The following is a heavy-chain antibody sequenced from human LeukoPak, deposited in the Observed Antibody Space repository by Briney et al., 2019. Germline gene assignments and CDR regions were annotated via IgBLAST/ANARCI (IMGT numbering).Heavy chain of an antibody. V-gene: IGHV1-69*06. J-gene: IGHJ4*02. CDR2: IIPIFGTP. D-gene: IGHD5-18*01. CDR1: GGTFNSFA. CDR3: ASGYKYASYNFDY. Sequence: SVKVSCKASGGTFNSFAISWVRQAPGQGLEWMGMIIPIFGTPNYAQKFQGRVTITADKSTSTAYMFLNTLRSGDTAVYYCASGYKYASYNFDYWGQGTRVTVSS.